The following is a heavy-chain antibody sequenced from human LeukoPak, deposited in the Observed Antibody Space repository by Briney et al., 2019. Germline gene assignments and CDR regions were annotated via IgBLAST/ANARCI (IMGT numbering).Heavy chain of an antibody. D-gene: IGHD5-18*01. Sequence: HPGGSLRLSCAASGFTFSSYWMHWVRQAPGKGLVWVSRINSDGSSTSYADSVKGRFTISRDNAKNTLYLQMNSLRAEDTAVYYCARDLVGLGAPVDTATSGIDYWGQGTLVTVSS. CDR2: INSDGSST. J-gene: IGHJ4*02. CDR1: GFTFSSYW. CDR3: ARDLVGLGAPVDTATSGIDY. V-gene: IGHV3-74*01.